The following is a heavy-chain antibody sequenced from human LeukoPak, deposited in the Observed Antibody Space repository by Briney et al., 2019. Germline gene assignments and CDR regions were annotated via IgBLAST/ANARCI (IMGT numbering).Heavy chain of an antibody. CDR1: GTSITRTY. D-gene: IGHD1-1*01. Sequence: TLSHTCTVSGTSITRTYWSWIRQPPVKAPEWLALIYWDDDKRYSPSLENRLTITKDTSKNQVVLIMTNMDPVDTATYYCAHGNWFFDNWGQGTLVTVSS. CDR3: AHGNWFFDN. CDR2: IYWDDDK. J-gene: IGHJ4*02. V-gene: IGHV2-5*08.